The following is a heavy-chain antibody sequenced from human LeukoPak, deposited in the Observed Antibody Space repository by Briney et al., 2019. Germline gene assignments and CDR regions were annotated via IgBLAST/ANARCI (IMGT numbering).Heavy chain of an antibody. V-gene: IGHV3-53*01. Sequence: GGSLSLSCAASGFTASGNYMSWVRRATGKGLEWVSIIYSNGHTYYADSVKGRFIISRDNSKNTLYLQMNSLRAEDTAVYYCARPRGDSSGYPPYYYGMDVWGQGTTVTVSS. J-gene: IGHJ6*02. CDR3: ARPRGDSSGYPPYYYGMDV. CDR2: IYSNGHT. CDR1: GFTASGNY. D-gene: IGHD3-22*01.